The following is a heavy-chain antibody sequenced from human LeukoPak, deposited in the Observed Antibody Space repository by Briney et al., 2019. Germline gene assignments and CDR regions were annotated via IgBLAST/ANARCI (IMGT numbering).Heavy chain of an antibody. J-gene: IGHJ5*02. Sequence: GGSLRLSCAASGFTFSSYAMSWVRQAPGKGLEWVAVISYDGSNKYYADSVKGRFTISRDNSKNTLYLQMNSLRAEDTAVYYCARGPSTVTLPWGQGTLVTVSS. CDR3: ARGPSTVTLP. V-gene: IGHV3-30*04. D-gene: IGHD4-17*01. CDR1: GFTFSSYA. CDR2: ISYDGSNK.